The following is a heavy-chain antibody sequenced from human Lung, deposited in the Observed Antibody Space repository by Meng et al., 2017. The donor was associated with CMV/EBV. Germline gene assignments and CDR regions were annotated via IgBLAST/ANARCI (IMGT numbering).Heavy chain of an antibody. CDR3: AKGTVTSAGIDH. CDR1: GCSFSSYA. CDR2: IAHDGSRT. J-gene: IGHJ5*02. D-gene: IGHD4-17*01. Sequence: SCAASGCSFSSYAMHWVRQAPGKGLEWVALIAHDGSRTSYADSVMGRFTISRDDSMKIVFLQMNTLRGDDTAVYYCAKGTVTSAGIDHWGQGSLVTVSS. V-gene: IGHV3-30*18.